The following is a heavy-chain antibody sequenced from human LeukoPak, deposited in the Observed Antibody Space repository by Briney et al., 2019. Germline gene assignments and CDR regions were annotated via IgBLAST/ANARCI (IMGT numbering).Heavy chain of an antibody. CDR2: MNPNSGNT. D-gene: IGHD3-22*01. J-gene: IGHJ4*02. CDR3: ARGPMYYDSSGYHYNFDY. V-gene: IGHV1-8*01. Sequence: ASVKVSCKASGYTFTSYDINWVRQATGQGLEWMGWMNPNSGNTGYAQKFQGRVTMTRNTSISTAYMELSSLRSEDTAVYYCARGPMYYDSSGYHYNFDYWGQGTLVTVSS. CDR1: GYTFTSYD.